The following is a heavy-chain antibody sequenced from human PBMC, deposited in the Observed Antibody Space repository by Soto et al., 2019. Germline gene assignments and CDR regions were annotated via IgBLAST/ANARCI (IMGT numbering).Heavy chain of an antibody. J-gene: IGHJ4*02. V-gene: IGHV1-24*01. CDR1: GYTLTELS. Sequence: GASVKVSCKVSGYTLTELSMHWVRQAPGKGLEWMGGFDPEDGETIYAQKFQGRVTMTEDTSTDTAYMELSSLRSEDTAVYYCATNILPYYYDSSGYYNFDYWGQGTLVTVSS. CDR3: ATNILPYYYDSSGYYNFDY. CDR2: FDPEDGET. D-gene: IGHD3-22*01.